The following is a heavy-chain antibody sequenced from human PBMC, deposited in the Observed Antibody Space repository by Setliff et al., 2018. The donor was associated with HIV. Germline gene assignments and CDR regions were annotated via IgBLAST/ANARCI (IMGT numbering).Heavy chain of an antibody. D-gene: IGHD3-22*01. J-gene: IGHJ1*01. CDR1: SGSMRSFY. CDR3: ASTYYYDSLHFHH. Sequence: SETLSLTCNVSSGSMRSFYWSWIRQPPEQGLEWIGYVYNSGTTSYNPSLKSRVTISVDTSKNQFSLKLSSVTAADTALYYCASTYYYDSLHFHHWGQGTLVTVSS. CDR2: VYNSGTT. V-gene: IGHV4-59*01.